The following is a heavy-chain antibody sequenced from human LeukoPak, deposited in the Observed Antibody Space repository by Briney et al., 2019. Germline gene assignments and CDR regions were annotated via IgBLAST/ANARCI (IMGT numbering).Heavy chain of an antibody. CDR3: ATGGIASSFAY. CDR1: GFTFSDYG. CDR2: IRSDGNSK. J-gene: IGHJ4*02. Sequence: PGGSLRLSCAASGFTFSDYGMHWVRQAPGKGLDWVSCIRSDGNSKYYTDSVMGRLTISRDNSKSTLYLQMSSLRAEDTAVYYCATGGIASSFAYWGQGTLVTVSS. V-gene: IGHV3-30*02. D-gene: IGHD6-13*01.